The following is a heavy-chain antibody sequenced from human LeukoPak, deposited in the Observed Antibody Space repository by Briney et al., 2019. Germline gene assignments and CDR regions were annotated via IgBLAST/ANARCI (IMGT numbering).Heavy chain of an antibody. J-gene: IGHJ5*02. CDR3: MKAGYCSGGSCYNWFDP. Sequence: AGGSLRLSCAASGFTFSSYAMSWVRQAPGKGLEWVSAISGSGGSTYYADSVKGRFTISRDNSKNTLYLQMNSLRAEDTAVYYCMKAGYCSGGSCYNWFDPWGQGTLVTVSS. V-gene: IGHV3-23*01. CDR1: GFTFSSYA. D-gene: IGHD2-15*01. CDR2: ISGSGGST.